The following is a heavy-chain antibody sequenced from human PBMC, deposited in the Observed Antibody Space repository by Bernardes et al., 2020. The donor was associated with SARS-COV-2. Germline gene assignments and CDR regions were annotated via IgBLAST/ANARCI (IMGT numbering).Heavy chain of an antibody. CDR1: GGTFSTYA. CDR2: IIPIFGTA. V-gene: IGHV1-69*13. Sequence: SVKVSCKASGGTFSTYAISWVRQAPGQGLEWMGGIIPIFGTANYAQKFQGRVTITADESTSTAYMELSSLRFEDTAVYYCARGWGDTSMVTPEYYWGQGTLVAVSS. J-gene: IGHJ4*02. CDR3: ARGWGDTSMVTPEYY. D-gene: IGHD5-18*01.